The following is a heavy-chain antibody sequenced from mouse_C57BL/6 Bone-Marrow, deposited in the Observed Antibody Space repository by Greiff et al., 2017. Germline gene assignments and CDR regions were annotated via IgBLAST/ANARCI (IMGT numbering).Heavy chain of an antibody. D-gene: IGHD2-2*01. J-gene: IGHJ3*01. CDR2: IDPSDSYT. CDR1: GYTFTSYW. V-gene: IGHV1-50*01. CDR3: AGYGGAY. Sequence: VQLQQPGAELVKPGASVKLSCKASGYTFTSYWMQWVKQRPGQGLEWIGEIDPSDSYTNYNQKFKGKATLTVDTSSSTAYMQLSSLTSEDSAVXYCAGYGGAYWGQGTLVTVAA.